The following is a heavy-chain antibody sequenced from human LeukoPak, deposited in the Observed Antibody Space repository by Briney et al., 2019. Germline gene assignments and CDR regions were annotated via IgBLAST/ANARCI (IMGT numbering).Heavy chain of an antibody. CDR1: GGTFSSYA. CDR3: AREPYGGNPNFDY. V-gene: IGHV1-69*05. Sequence: SVKVSCKASGGTFSSYAISWVRQAPGQGLEWMGRIIPIFGTANYAQKFQGRVTTTTDESTSTAYMELSSLRSEDTAVYYCAREPYGGNPNFDYWGQGTLVTVSS. D-gene: IGHD4-23*01. J-gene: IGHJ4*02. CDR2: IIPIFGTA.